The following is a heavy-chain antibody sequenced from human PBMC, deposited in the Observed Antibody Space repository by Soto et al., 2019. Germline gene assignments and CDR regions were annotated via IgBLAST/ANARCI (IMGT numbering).Heavy chain of an antibody. CDR3: TRHAVQYCGGDCYLLPYFDL. V-gene: IGHV3-73*02. J-gene: IGHJ2*01. D-gene: IGHD2-21*02. CDR1: GFNFSGSA. CDR2: IRSKANNYAT. Sequence: EVQLVESGGGLVQPGGSLKLSCAASGFNFSGSAVHWVRQASGKGLEWVGRIRSKANNYATVYAASVKGRFTISRDDSKNTAYLQMNSLKTEDTAVYYCTRHAVQYCGGDCYLLPYFDLWGRGTLVTVSS.